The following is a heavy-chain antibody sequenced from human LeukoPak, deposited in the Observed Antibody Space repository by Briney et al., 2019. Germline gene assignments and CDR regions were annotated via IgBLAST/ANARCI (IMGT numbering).Heavy chain of an antibody. V-gene: IGHV4-34*01. Sequence: PSETLSLTCAVYGGSFSGYYWSWIRQPPGKGLEWIGEINHSGSTNYNPSLKSRVTISVDTSKNQFSLKLSSVTAADTAVYYYARDGVVVAAFDYWGQGTLVTVSS. J-gene: IGHJ4*02. CDR1: GGSFSGYY. D-gene: IGHD2-15*01. CDR2: INHSGST. CDR3: ARDGVVVAAFDY.